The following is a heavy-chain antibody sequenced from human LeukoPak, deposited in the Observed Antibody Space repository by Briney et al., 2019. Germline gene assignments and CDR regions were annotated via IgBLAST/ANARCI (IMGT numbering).Heavy chain of an antibody. D-gene: IGHD2-15*01. CDR3: AKAPVTSCRGAFCYPFDY. Sequence: GSLRLSCATSGFSFSSYAMSWVRQASGKGLEWVSAMSSSDDGRYYAASVRGRFTISRDTSRSTLYLQMNSLRAEDAAVYYCAKAPVTSCRGAFCYPFDYWGQGTLVTVSS. CDR2: MSSSDDGR. J-gene: IGHJ4*02. V-gene: IGHV3-23*01. CDR1: GFSFSSYA.